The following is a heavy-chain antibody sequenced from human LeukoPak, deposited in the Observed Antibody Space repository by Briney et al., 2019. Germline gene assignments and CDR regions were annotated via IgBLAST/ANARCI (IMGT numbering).Heavy chain of an antibody. CDR2: IGPSPSHI. D-gene: IGHD3-3*01. V-gene: IGHV3-21*01. CDR1: GFTFTTYS. CDR3: AREYVTMAPDY. J-gene: IGHJ4*02. Sequence: GGSLRLSCAASGFTFTTYSMNWVRQAPGKGLEWLSYIGPSPSHIYYADSVRGRFVISRDDAKNSLYLQMSSLRAEDTAVYYCAREYVTMAPDYGGQGTLVTVSS.